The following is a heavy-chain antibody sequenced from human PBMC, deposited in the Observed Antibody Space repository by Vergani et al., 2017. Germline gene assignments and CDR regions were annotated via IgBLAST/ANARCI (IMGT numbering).Heavy chain of an antibody. V-gene: IGHV4-31*03. Sequence: QVQLQESGPGLVKPSQTLSLTCTVSGGSISSDNYYWSWIRQHPGKGLEWIWYIFYSGSTYNNPSLKSRVTISVDTSKNQFSLKLSSVTAADTAVYYCAHHDYEKIDYWGQGTLVTVSS. J-gene: IGHJ4*02. CDR3: AHHDYEKIDY. CDR1: GGSISSDNYY. D-gene: IGHD4-17*01. CDR2: IFYSGST.